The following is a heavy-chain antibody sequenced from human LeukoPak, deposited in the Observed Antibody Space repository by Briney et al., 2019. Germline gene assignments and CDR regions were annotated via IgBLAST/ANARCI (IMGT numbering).Heavy chain of an antibody. J-gene: IGHJ4*02. D-gene: IGHD1-26*01. CDR2: ISSICSTK. CDR1: GFTFSSYE. V-gene: IGHV3-48*03. CDR3: ARVCGSPHCGDY. Sequence: LTLSCAPSGFTFSSYEMNWVRQAPGKGLEWVSYISSICSTKYYADSVKRRFTLSRDNAKHSLYLQMTILRAEDTAVYYCARVCGSPHCGDYWGQGTLVTVSS.